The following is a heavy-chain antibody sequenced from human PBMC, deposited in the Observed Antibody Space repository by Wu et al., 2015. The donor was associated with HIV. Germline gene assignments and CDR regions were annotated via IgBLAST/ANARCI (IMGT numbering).Heavy chain of an antibody. CDR2: INPRTDST. V-gene: IGHV1-2*02. J-gene: IGHJ5*02. Sequence: QVQLVQSGAEVKKPGASVRVSCTAFGYTFINNFLHWVRQVPGQGPEWMGVINPRTDSTTYAQAFEGRLTMTRDTSISTAYMELSRLRSDDTAVYYCAREYYGGNWFDPWGQGTLVTVSS. CDR1: GYTFINNF. D-gene: IGHD4-23*01. CDR3: AREYYGGNWFDP.